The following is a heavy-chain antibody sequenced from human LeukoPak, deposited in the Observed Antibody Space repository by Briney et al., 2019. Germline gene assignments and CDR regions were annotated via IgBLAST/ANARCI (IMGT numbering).Heavy chain of an antibody. V-gene: IGHV3-9*01. CDR2: ISRNSGSI. D-gene: IGHD6-13*01. CDR3: ARAAAGSYYYYYGMDV. CDR1: GLTFDDYA. Sequence: AGRSWRLSCAASGLTFDDYALHWVRQAPGKGLEGVSGISRNSGSIGYADSVKGRFTISRDNAKNSLYLQMNSLRAEDTALYYCARAAAGSYYYYYGMDVWGQGTTVTVSS. J-gene: IGHJ6*02.